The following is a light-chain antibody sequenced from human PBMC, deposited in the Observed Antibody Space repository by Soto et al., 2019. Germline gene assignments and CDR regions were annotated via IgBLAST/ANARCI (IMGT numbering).Light chain of an antibody. CDR3: QQYGSSPYT. Sequence: EIVLTQSPGTLSLSPGERTTLSCRASQSVSLNYLAWYQQKPGQTPRLLIYGASNRATGIPDRFSAGGSGTDFTLTITRLEPEDFAVYYCQQYGSSPYTFVQGTKLEIK. CDR1: QSVSLNY. J-gene: IGKJ2*01. V-gene: IGKV3-20*01. CDR2: GAS.